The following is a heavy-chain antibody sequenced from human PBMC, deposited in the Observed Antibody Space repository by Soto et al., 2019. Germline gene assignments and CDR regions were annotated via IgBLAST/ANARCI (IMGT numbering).Heavy chain of an antibody. D-gene: IGHD2-2*01. CDR3: ARHAPQDIVLVPAALKNYYYYGMDV. V-gene: IGHV4-30-2*03. Sequence: SETLSLTCAVSGGSISSGGYSWSWIRQPPGKGLEWIGYIYHSGSTYYNPSLKSRVTISVDTSKNQLSLKLSSVTAADTAVYYCARHAPQDIVLVPAALKNYYYYGMDVWGQGTTVTVSS. CDR2: IYHSGST. J-gene: IGHJ6*02. CDR1: GGSISSGGYS.